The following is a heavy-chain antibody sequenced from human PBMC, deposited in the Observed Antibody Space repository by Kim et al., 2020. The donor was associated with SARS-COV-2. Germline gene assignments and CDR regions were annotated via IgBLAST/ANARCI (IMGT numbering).Heavy chain of an antibody. D-gene: IGHD3-10*01. J-gene: IGHJ4*01. CDR1: GGTFSSYA. CDR3: ARGPDGPTLSAYFDY. CDR2: IIPIFGTA. V-gene: IGHV1-69*13. Sequence: SVKVSCKASGGTFSSYAISWVRQAPGQGLEWMGGIIPIFGTANYAQKFQGRVTITADESTSTAYMELSSLRSEDTAVYYCARGPDGPTLSAYFDYWGQEPWSPSPQ.